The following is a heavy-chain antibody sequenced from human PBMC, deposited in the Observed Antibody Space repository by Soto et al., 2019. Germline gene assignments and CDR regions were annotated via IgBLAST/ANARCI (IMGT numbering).Heavy chain of an antibody. CDR3: ARGIGTMVRGVIITSLDN. D-gene: IGHD3-10*01. CDR1: GGTFSIYA. CDR2: IIPIFGTA. J-gene: IGHJ4*02. Sequence: ASVKVSCKASGGTFSIYAFSWVLQSARQWFDWMGGIIPIFGTASDAQKFQGRVTITADESTSTVYMELSSLRSEDTAVYYCARGIGTMVRGVIITSLDNWGQGTLVTVSS. V-gene: IGHV1-69*13.